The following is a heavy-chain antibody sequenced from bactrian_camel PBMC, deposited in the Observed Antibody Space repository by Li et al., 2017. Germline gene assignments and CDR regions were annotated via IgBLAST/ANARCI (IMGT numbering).Heavy chain of an antibody. CDR1: GYRWSTFC. J-gene: IGHJ4*01. CDR3: AADLSCPRSGEDFAAEYSDYVDELHE. D-gene: IGHD4*01. CDR2: INTGGRNT. Sequence: HVQLVESGGGSVQAGGSLRLSCTTSGYRWSTFCMGWFRQAPGKMRETIAQINTGGRNTFYSDSVKGRFTISQVVAERTIYLQLDSLKPEDSAMYYCAADLSCPRSGEDFAAEYSDYVDELHEWGLGTQVTV. V-gene: IGHV3S54*01.